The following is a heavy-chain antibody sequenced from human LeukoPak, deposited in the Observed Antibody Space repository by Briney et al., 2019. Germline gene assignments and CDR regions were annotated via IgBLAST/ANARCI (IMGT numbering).Heavy chain of an antibody. CDR1: GFTLSNYN. V-gene: IGHV3-21*01. J-gene: IGHJ5*01. Sequence: PGGSLRLSCAASGFTLSNYNMNWVRQAPGKGLEWVSSVSTGSHYFYYADSVKGRFTISRDNAKNPLYLQMNSLRAEDTAVYYCVRETTWTLDSWGQGTLVTVSS. CDR2: VSTGSHYF. D-gene: IGHD4-17*01. CDR3: VRETTWTLDS.